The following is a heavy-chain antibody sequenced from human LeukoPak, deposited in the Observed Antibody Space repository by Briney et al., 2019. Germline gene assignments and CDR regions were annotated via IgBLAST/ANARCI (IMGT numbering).Heavy chain of an antibody. D-gene: IGHD6-13*01. CDR1: GFTVSSNY. J-gene: IGHJ5*02. CDR3: ARDPGSSSWYIWFDP. CDR2: ISSSGSTI. V-gene: IGHV3-11*01. Sequence: PGGSLRLSGAASGFTVSSNYMSWIRQAPGKGLEWVSYISSSGSTIYYADSVKGRFTISRDNAKNSLYLQMNSLRAEDTAVYYCARDPGSSSWYIWFDPWGQGTLVTVSS.